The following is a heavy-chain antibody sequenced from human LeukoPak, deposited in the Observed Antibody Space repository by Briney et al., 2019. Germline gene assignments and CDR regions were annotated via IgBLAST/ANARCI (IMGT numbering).Heavy chain of an antibody. D-gene: IGHD3-10*01. J-gene: IGHJ6*02. CDR1: RVSLCIYY. Sequence: SETLSLTCTVSRVSLCIYYGSWIRQPPGEGLEGIGYIYYSGSTIYNPSLKCRVTIPVDTSKNQFSLKLSSVTAADTAVYYCARVFRYGSDNPGSYYYYYYGMDVWGQGTTVTVSS. V-gene: IGHV4-59*01. CDR3: ARVFRYGSDNPGSYYYYYYGMDV. CDR2: IYYSGST.